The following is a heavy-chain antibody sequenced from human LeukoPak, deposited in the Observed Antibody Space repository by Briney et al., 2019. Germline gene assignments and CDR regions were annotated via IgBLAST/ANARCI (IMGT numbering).Heavy chain of an antibody. CDR3: ARDQRNWNDVWFDP. D-gene: IGHD1-1*01. Sequence: SETLSLTCTVSGGSISSSSYNWGWIRQPPGKGLEWIGSIYYSGSTYYNPSLKSRVTISVDTSKNQFSLKLSSVTAADTAVYYCARDQRNWNDVWFDPWGQGTLVTVSS. J-gene: IGHJ5*02. CDR2: IYYSGST. V-gene: IGHV4-39*07. CDR1: GGSISSSSYN.